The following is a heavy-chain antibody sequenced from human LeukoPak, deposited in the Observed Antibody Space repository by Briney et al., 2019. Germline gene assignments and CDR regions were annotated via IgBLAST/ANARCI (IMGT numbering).Heavy chain of an antibody. V-gene: IGHV4-34*01. J-gene: IGHJ4*02. D-gene: IGHD6-13*01. CDR2: INHSGST. CDR1: GGSFSGYY. Sequence: PSETLSLTCAVYGGSFSGYYWSWIRQPPGKGLEWIGEINHSGSTNYNPSLKSRVTISVDTSKNQFSLKLSPVTAADTAVYYCARKLYSSSWRQENTFDYWGQGTLVTVSS. CDR3: ARKLYSSSWRQENTFDY.